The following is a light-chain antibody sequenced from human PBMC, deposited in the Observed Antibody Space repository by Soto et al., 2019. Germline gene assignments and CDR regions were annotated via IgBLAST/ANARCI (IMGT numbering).Light chain of an antibody. V-gene: IGKV3-15*01. J-gene: IGKJ1*01. CDR1: QSVSSN. CDR2: GAS. CDR3: QQYGSSHRT. Sequence: EIVMTQSPATLSVSPGERATLSCRASQSVSSNLAWYQQKPGQAPRLLIYGASTRATGIPARFSGSGSGTDFTLTISRLEPEDFEVYYCQQYGSSHRTFGQRTKVNIX.